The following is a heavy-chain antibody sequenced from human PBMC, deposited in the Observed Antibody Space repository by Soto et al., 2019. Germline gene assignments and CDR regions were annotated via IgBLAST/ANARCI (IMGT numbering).Heavy chain of an antibody. Sequence: GGSLRLSCAASGFTFSSYAMHWVRQAPGKGLEWVAVISYDGSNKYYADSVKGRFTISRDNSKNTLYLQMNSLRAEDTAVYYCARVMGKWLVLFTFDYWGQGTLVTVSS. CDR2: ISYDGSNK. D-gene: IGHD6-19*01. CDR3: ARVMGKWLVLFTFDY. CDR1: GFTFSSYA. V-gene: IGHV3-30-3*01. J-gene: IGHJ4*02.